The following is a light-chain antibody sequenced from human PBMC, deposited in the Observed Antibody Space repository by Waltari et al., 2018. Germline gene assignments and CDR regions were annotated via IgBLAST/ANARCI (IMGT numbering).Light chain of an antibody. Sequence: DIQMTQSPSSLSASVGDRITITCRASQHIGGYLNWYQHKPGKAPRLLISATFDLQTGVPSRFSGSGSGTDFTLTISSLQPDDFATYYCQQSYIAPPLTFGGGTKVEIK. J-gene: IGKJ4*01. V-gene: IGKV1-39*01. CDR1: QHIGGY. CDR2: ATF. CDR3: QQSYIAPPLT.